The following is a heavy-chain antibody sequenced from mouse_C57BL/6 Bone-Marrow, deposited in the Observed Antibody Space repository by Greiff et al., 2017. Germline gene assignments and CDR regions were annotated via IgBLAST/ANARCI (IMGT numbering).Heavy chain of an antibody. Sequence: VKLMESGAELARPGASEKLSCKASGYTFTSYGISWVKQRTGQGLEWIGEIYPRSGNTYYNEKFKGKATLTADKSSSTAYMELRSLTSEDSPVYFCARSRYYGSRGFAYWGQGTLVTVSA. CDR2: IYPRSGNT. D-gene: IGHD1-1*01. CDR1: GYTFTSYG. J-gene: IGHJ3*01. CDR3: ARSRYYGSRGFAY. V-gene: IGHV1-81*01.